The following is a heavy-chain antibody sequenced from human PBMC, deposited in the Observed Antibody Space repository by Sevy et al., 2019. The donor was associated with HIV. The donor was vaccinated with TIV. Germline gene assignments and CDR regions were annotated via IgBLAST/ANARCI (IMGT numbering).Heavy chain of an antibody. Sequence: GGSLRLSCAASGFTFSSYAMTWVRQAPGKGLEWVSSIGGSGRYTYYADSVTGRLSISRDNSKNTLYLQMNSLRAEDTAVYYCAKGFCSGERCPTDYYYYGLDVWGQGTTVTVSS. J-gene: IGHJ6*02. CDR2: IGGSGRYT. CDR1: GFTFSSYA. D-gene: IGHD2-15*01. CDR3: AKGFCSGERCPTDYYYYGLDV. V-gene: IGHV3-23*01.